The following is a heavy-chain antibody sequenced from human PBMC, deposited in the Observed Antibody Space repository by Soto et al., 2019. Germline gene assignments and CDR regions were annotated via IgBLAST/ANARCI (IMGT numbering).Heavy chain of an antibody. CDR2: MYGAASGI. D-gene: IGHD4-17*01. J-gene: IGHJ4*02. V-gene: IGHV3-23*01. Sequence: EVHLLESGGGLVRPGGSLRLSCAASGFSFHEYTMNWVRQAPGKGLEWVSGMYGAASGIYYADSVKGRFTISRDNSRNTVYLQMNNLRAEDTAVYYCAKDRHPDGVWDIDWWGQGARVTVSS. CDR1: GFSFHEYT. CDR3: AKDRHPDGVWDIDW.